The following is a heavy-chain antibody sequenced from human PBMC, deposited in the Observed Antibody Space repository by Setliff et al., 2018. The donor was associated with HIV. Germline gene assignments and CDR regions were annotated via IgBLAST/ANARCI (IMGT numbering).Heavy chain of an antibody. V-gene: IGHV4-34*01. CDR2: VTDDGSA. J-gene: IGHJ6*02. Sequence: SETLSLTCAVYGGSLTNYYWSWFRQSPGKGLEWIGEVTDDGSANYNPSLKSRVTISLVTSKAQFSLKLDSVTAADTAVYYCARGLSCASTWCYTYYYYYYGFDVWGQGTTVTVSS. CDR1: GGSLTNYY. CDR3: ARGLSCASTWCYTYYYYYYGFDV. D-gene: IGHD3-16*01.